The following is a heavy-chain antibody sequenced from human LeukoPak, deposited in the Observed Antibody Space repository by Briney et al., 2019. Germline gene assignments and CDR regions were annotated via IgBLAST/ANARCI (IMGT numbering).Heavy chain of an antibody. CDR1: GYTFTGYY. CDR3: ASCGLSSSASWFDP. Sequence: GASVKVSCKASGYTFTGYYMHWVRQAPGQGLEWMGWINPNSGGTSYAQKFQGRVTMTRDTSISTAYMELSRLRSDDTAVYYCASCGLSSSASWFDPWGQGTLVTVSS. V-gene: IGHV1-2*02. D-gene: IGHD6-6*01. CDR2: INPNSGGT. J-gene: IGHJ5*02.